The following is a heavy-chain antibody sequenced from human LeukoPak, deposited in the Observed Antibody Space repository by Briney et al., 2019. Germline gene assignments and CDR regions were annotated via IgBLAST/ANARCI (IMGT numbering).Heavy chain of an antibody. J-gene: IGHJ4*02. CDR1: GGSISSGSYY. D-gene: IGHD2-2*01. V-gene: IGHV4-61*02. CDR3: ARKIDEYAEYYFDC. Sequence: SQTLSLTCTVSGGSISSGSYYWSWIRQPAEKGLEWIGRIYTSGSTNYNPSLKSRVTISLDTSKNQFSLKLSSVTAADTAVYYCARKIDEYAEYYFDCWGQGTLVTVSS. CDR2: IYTSGST.